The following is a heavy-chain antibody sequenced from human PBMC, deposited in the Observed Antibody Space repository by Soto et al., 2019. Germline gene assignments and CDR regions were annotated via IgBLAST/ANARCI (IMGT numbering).Heavy chain of an antibody. CDR3: ARADYDFWSGTTTGYFDY. D-gene: IGHD3-3*01. V-gene: IGHV4-30-2*01. Sequence: KPSETLSLTCAVSGGSISSGGYSWSWIRQPPGKGLEWIGYIYHSGSTYYNPSLKSRVTISVDRSKNQFSLKLSSVTAADTAVYYCARADYDFWSGTTTGYFDYWGQGTLVTVSS. CDR1: GGSISSGGYS. J-gene: IGHJ4*02. CDR2: IYHSGST.